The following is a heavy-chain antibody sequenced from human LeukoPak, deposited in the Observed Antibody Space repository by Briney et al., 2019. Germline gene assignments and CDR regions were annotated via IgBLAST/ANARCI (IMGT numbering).Heavy chain of an antibody. D-gene: IGHD3-9*01. CDR1: GLTLSNYA. CDR2: VSYDGSNK. V-gene: IGHV3-30-3*01. CDR3: ARDIGLTGYHGHFDY. J-gene: IGHJ4*02. Sequence: QPGRSLRLSCTASGLTLSNYAMHWVRQAPGKGLEWVALVSYDGSNKYYADSVKGRFTISRDSSTLYLQMDSLRPEDTAVYYCARDIGLTGYHGHFDYWGQGTLVTVSS.